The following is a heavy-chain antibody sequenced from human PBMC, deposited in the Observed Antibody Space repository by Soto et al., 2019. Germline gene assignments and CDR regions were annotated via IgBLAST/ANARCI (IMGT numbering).Heavy chain of an antibody. CDR1: GYTFTSYA. CDR2: INAGNGNT. D-gene: IGHD3-10*01. J-gene: IGHJ4*02. CDR3: ARVTGLDYYGSGSYDY. V-gene: IGHV1-3*01. Sequence: QVQLVQSGAEVKKPGASVKVSCKASGYTFTSYAMHWVRQAPGQRLEWMGWINAGNGNTKYSQKFQGRVTITGDTSASTAYMELSSLRSEDTAVYYCARVTGLDYYGSGSYDYWGQGTLVTVSS.